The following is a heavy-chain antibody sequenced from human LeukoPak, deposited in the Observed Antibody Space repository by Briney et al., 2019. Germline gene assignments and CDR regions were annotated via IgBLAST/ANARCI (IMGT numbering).Heavy chain of an antibody. CDR2: IYYSGRT. V-gene: IGHV4-59*01. D-gene: IGHD2/OR15-2a*01. J-gene: IGHJ3*02. CDR1: GGSISSDH. Sequence: SETLSLTCSVSGGSISSDHWNWIRKTPGKGLEWIGCIYYSGRTYYNPSLKSRVTISVDMSKSQFSLRLTSVTAADTAVYYCARKNDFEIWGQGTLVTVSS. CDR3: ARKNDFEI.